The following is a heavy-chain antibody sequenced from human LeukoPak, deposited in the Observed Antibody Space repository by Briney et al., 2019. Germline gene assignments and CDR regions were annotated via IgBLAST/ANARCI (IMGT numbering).Heavy chain of an antibody. CDR2: IYYSGIT. V-gene: IGHV4-59*08. Sequence: SETLSLTCTVSGGSISTYYWSWIRQPPGKGLEWIGYIYYSGITNYNPSLKSRATISVDTSKNQFSLKLSSVTAADTAVYYCAKRGSNTWSDFDYWGQGTLVTVSS. D-gene: IGHD6-13*01. CDR1: GGSISTYY. J-gene: IGHJ4*02. CDR3: AKRGSNTWSDFDY.